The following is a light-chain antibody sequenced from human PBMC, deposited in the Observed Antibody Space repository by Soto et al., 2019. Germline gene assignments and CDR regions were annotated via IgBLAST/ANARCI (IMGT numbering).Light chain of an antibody. CDR3: ASYTGSSTL. CDR2: EVS. V-gene: IGLV2-14*01. J-gene: IGLJ2*01. CDR1: SSDVGGYDY. Sequence: QSALTQPASVSGSPGQSITISCTGTSSDVGGYDYVSWYQQHPGKAPKLMIYEVSNRPSGVSSRFSGSKSGNTASLTISGLQAEDEADYYCASYTGSSTLFGGGTKVTVL.